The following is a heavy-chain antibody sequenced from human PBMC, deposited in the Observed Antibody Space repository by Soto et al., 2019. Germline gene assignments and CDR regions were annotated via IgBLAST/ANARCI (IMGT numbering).Heavy chain of an antibody. D-gene: IGHD6-19*01. CDR1: GGSISSYY. Sequence: PSETLSLTCTVSGGSISSYYWSWIRQPPGKGLEWIGYIYYSGSTNYNPSLKSRVTISVDTSKNQFSLKLSSVTAADTAVYYCARVAVAGIPPSEFYGMDVWGQGTTVTVS. J-gene: IGHJ6*02. CDR2: IYYSGST. CDR3: ARVAVAGIPPSEFYGMDV. V-gene: IGHV4-59*01.